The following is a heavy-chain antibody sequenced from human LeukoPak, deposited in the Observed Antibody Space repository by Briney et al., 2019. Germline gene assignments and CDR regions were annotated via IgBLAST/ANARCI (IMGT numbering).Heavy chain of an antibody. CDR1: GYTFTSYN. J-gene: IGHJ4*02. CDR2: INPSGGST. Sequence: ASVKISCKASGYTFTSYNMHWVRQAPGQGLEWMGIINPSGGSTSYAQKFQGRVTMTRDTSTSTVYMELSSLRSEDTAVYYCARDMRLYGGAKGVLGYWGQGTLVTVSS. D-gene: IGHD4-23*01. CDR3: ARDMRLYGGAKGVLGY. V-gene: IGHV1-46*01.